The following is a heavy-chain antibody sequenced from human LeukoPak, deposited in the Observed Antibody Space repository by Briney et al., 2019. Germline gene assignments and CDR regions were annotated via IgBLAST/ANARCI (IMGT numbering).Heavy chain of an antibody. CDR3: ARDRGGTYYDYVWGSYRYTAFDY. CDR1: GFTFSSYG. CDR2: IRYDGSNK. D-gene: IGHD3-16*02. Sequence: GGSLRLSCAASGFTFSSYGMHWVRQAPGKGLEWVAFIRYDGSNKYYADSVKGRFTISRDNAKNSLYLQMNSLRAEDTAVYYCARDRGGTYYDYVWGSYRYTAFDYWGLGTLVTVSS. V-gene: IGHV3-30*02. J-gene: IGHJ4*02.